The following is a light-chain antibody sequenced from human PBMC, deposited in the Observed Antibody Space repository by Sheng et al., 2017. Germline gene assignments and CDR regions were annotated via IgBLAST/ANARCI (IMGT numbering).Light chain of an antibody. Sequence: DIQMTQSPATLSASVGDRVIISCRASQSISTWLAWYQQKPGKAPKLLIYEASNLESGVPSRFSGRGSGTEFTLTINSLQPDDFATYYCQHYIMTSPFGQGTKLQIK. V-gene: IGKV1-5*03. CDR2: EAS. J-gene: IGKJ2*01. CDR1: QSISTW. CDR3: QHYIMTSP.